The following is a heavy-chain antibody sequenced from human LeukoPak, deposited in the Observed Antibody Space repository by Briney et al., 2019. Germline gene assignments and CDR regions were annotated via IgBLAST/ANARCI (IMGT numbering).Heavy chain of an antibody. Sequence: GGSLRLSCAASGFTFSSCAMSWVRQAPGKGLEWVSAISGSGGSTYYADSVKGRFTISRDNSKNTLYLQMNSLRAEDTAVYYCAKSRGTMVRGVIFPDYGMDVWGQGTTVTVSS. J-gene: IGHJ6*02. D-gene: IGHD3-10*01. CDR2: ISGSGGST. CDR3: AKSRGTMVRGVIFPDYGMDV. V-gene: IGHV3-23*01. CDR1: GFTFSSCA.